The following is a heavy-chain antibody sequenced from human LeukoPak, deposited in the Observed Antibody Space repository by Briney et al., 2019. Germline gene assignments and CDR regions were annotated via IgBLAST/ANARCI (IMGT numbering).Heavy chain of an antibody. Sequence: GGSLRLSCAASGFTFSSYAMQWVRQAPGKGLEWVAVISYDGSNKYYADSVKGRFTISRDNSKNTLYLQMNSLRAEDTAVYYCAREGYSSSWTYYYYYYMDVWGKGTTVTVSS. V-gene: IGHV3-30*01. J-gene: IGHJ6*03. CDR2: ISYDGSNK. CDR3: AREGYSSSWTYYYYYYMDV. D-gene: IGHD6-13*01. CDR1: GFTFSSYA.